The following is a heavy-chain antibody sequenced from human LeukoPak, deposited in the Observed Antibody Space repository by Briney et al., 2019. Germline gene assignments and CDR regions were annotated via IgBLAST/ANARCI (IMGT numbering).Heavy chain of an antibody. J-gene: IGHJ3*02. V-gene: IGHV4-4*02. CDR1: GGSISSSNW. CDR3: ARIYDYVWGSYRDAFDI. D-gene: IGHD3-16*02. Sequence: ASETLSLTCAVSGGSISSSNWWSWVRQPPGKGLEWIGEIYHSGSTNYNPSLKSRITISVDKSKNQFSLKLSSVTAADTAVYYCARIYDYVWGSYRDAFDIWGQGTMVTVSS. CDR2: IYHSGST.